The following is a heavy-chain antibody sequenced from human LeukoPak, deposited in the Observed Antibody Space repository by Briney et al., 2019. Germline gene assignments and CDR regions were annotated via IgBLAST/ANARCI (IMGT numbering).Heavy chain of an antibody. V-gene: IGHV3-21*01. CDR1: GFTFSSYA. D-gene: IGHD1-7*01. CDR2: ISSSSSYI. J-gene: IGHJ4*02. Sequence: PGGSLRLSCAASGFTFSSYAMSWVRQAPGKGLEWVSSISSSSSYIYYADSVKGRFTISRDNAKNSLYLQMNSLRAEDTAVYYCARDSITGTRGSYRGQGTLVTVSS. CDR3: ARDSITGTRGSY.